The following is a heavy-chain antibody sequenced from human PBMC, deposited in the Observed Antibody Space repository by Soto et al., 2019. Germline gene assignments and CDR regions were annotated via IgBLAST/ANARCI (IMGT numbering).Heavy chain of an antibody. J-gene: IGHJ4*02. CDR3: ARGRSNGGYGSPDY. Sequence: QVQLQESGPGLVKPSETLSLTCNVSGGSIKYYYWSWIRQSPGKGLEWIGNFYYSATTNYNPSLKSRVTISVDTSKNQFSLILSSVTAADTAVYYCARGRSNGGYGSPDYWGQGALVIVSS. V-gene: IGHV4-59*01. D-gene: IGHD6-19*01. CDR1: GGSIKYYY. CDR2: FYYSATT.